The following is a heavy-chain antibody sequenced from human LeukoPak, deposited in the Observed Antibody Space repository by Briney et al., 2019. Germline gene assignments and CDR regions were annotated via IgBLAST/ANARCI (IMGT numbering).Heavy chain of an antibody. Sequence: PWETLSPTCTVSGGSISSGSYYWSWIRQPAGKGLEWIGRSYTSGSTNYNPSLNSRVTISVDRSKRQFSLKLTSVTAADTAVYYCARDLHDSSGYYSRYYYYYYMDVWGKGTTVTISS. D-gene: IGHD3-22*01. CDR1: GGSISSGSYY. V-gene: IGHV4-61*02. CDR2: SYTSGST. J-gene: IGHJ6*03. CDR3: ARDLHDSSGYYSRYYYYYYMDV.